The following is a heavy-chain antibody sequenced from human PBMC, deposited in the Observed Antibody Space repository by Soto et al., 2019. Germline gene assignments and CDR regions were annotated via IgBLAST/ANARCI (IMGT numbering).Heavy chain of an antibody. D-gene: IGHD4-17*01. CDR2: ISGSGGST. CDR1: GFTISSYA. J-gene: IGHJ4*02. Sequence: GGSLRLSCAASGFTISSYAMSWVRQAPRKGLEWVSAISGSGGSTYYADSVKGRFTISRDNSKNTLYLQMNSLRAEDTAVYYCAKAEASGNYGNYHFDYWGQGILVTVSS. V-gene: IGHV3-23*01. CDR3: AKAEASGNYGNYHFDY.